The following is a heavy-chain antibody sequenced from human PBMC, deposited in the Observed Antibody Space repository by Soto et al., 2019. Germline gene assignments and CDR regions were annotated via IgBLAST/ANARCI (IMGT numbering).Heavy chain of an antibody. D-gene: IGHD2-21*02. CDR1: GGSISSYY. V-gene: IGHV4-59*01. J-gene: IGHJ6*02. CDR2: IYYSGST. CDR3: ARGGDGRMTTNPYYYYGMDV. Sequence: PSETLSLTCTVSGGSISSYYWSWIRQPPGKGLEWIGYIYYSGSTNYNPSLKSRVTIPVDTSKNQFSLKLSSVTAADTAVYYCARGGDGRMTTNPYYYYGMDVWGPGITVTVSS.